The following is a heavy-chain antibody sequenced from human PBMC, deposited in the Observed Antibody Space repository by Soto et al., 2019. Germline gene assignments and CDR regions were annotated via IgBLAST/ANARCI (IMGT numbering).Heavy chain of an antibody. V-gene: IGHV4-30-4*01. CDR3: ARWWGVGVAGMDV. CDR2: MYYSGIT. Sequence: VQLQESGPRLVKSSQTLYLTCTVSGGSINSGDYYWSWIRQSPGKGLEWVGYMYYSGITDYNASLKSRITMSMDTSKNQFSLKLNSVTAADTAVYFCARWWGVGVAGMDVWGQGTTVTVSS. J-gene: IGHJ6*02. CDR1: GGSINSGDYY. D-gene: IGHD2-15*01.